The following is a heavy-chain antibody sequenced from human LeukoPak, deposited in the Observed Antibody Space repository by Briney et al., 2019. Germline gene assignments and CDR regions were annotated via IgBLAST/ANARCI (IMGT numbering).Heavy chain of an antibody. V-gene: IGHV3-7*02. CDR3: ATGGTSGY. CDR1: GFTFSVCW. CDR2: IKPDGSDK. J-gene: IGHJ4*02. Sequence: PGGSLRLSCAASGFTFSVCWMSWVRQAPGGGLEWVANIKPDGSDKYYVDSVKGRFTISRDNAKNSLYLQMNSLRAEDTAVYYCATGGTSGYWGQGTLVTVSS.